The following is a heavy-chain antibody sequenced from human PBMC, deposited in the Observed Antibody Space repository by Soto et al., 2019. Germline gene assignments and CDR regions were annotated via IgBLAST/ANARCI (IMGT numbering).Heavy chain of an antibody. CDR3: ARHVVVPAAILPYYYYYGMDV. J-gene: IGHJ6*02. V-gene: IGHV1-69*13. CDR1: GGTFSSYA. D-gene: IGHD2-2*02. CDR2: IIPTFGTA. Sequence: SVKVSCKASGGTFSSYAISWVRQAPGQGLEWMGGIIPTFGTANYAQKFQGRVTITADESTSTAYMELSSLRSEDTAVYYCARHVVVPAAILPYYYYYGMDVWGQGTTVTVSS.